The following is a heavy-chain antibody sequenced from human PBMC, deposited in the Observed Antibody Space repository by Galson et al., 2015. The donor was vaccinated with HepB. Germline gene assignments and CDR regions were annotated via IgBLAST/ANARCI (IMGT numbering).Heavy chain of an antibody. CDR3: TRFAAAGTPWFDP. CDR2: IYYRGTT. J-gene: IGHJ5*02. Sequence: ETLSLTCIVSGGSISSSNYFWGWIRQPPRKGLEWIGSIYYRGTTYYNPSLKSRVTISVDTSKNQFSLKLNSVTAADTAVYYCTRFAAAGTPWFDPWGQGTLVTVSS. V-gene: IGHV4-39*01. CDR1: GGSISSSNYF. D-gene: IGHD6-13*01.